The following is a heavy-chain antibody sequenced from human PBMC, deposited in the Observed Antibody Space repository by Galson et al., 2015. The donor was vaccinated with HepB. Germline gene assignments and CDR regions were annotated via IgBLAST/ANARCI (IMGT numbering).Heavy chain of an antibody. D-gene: IGHD1-26*01. V-gene: IGHV3-9*01. Sequence: SLRLSCAASGFIFDGYAMHWVRQAPGKGLEWVSGISWNSGSIGYADSVKGRFTISRDNAKNSLYLQMNSLRAEDTALYYCAKVGTGSGSYLRGAFDMWGQGTMVTVSS. CDR1: GFIFDGYA. CDR2: ISWNSGSI. J-gene: IGHJ3*02. CDR3: AKVGTGSGSYLRGAFDM.